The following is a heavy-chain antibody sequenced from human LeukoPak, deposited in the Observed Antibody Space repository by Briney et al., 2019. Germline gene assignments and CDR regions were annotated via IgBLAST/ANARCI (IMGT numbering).Heavy chain of an antibody. CDR1: GFTFSSYA. D-gene: IGHD6-13*01. CDR3: AKDLAEISSWAASFDY. CDR2: ISYDGSNK. Sequence: GGSLRLSCAASGFTFSSYAMHWARQAPGKGLEWVAVISYDGSNKYYADSVKGRFTISRDNSKNTLYLQMNSLRAEDTALYYCAKDLAEISSWAASFDYWGLGSLVTVSS. V-gene: IGHV3-30*04. J-gene: IGHJ4*02.